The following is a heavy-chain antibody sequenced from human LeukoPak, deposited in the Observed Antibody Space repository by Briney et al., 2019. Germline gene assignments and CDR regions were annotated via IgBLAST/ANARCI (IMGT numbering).Heavy chain of an antibody. V-gene: IGHV1-18*01. CDR2: ISAYNGNT. CDR1: GYTFTSYG. Sequence: ASVKVSCKASGYTFTSYGISWVRQAPGQGLEWMGWISAYNGNTNYAQKLQGRVTMTTDTSTSTAYMELRSLRSDDTAVYYCARARYDILTRTNYYFDYWGRGTLVTVSS. J-gene: IGHJ4*02. CDR3: ARARYDILTRTNYYFDY. D-gene: IGHD3-9*01.